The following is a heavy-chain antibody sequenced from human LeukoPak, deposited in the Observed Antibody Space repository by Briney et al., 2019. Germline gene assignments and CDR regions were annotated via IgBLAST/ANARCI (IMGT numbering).Heavy chain of an antibody. D-gene: IGHD1-1*01. CDR3: ARALEPALYNWIDP. CDR2: MNPNSGNT. J-gene: IGHJ5*02. V-gene: IGHV1-8*03. Sequence: ASVKVSCKASGYTFTSYDINWVRQATGQGLEWMGWMNPNSGNTGYAQKFQGRVTITRNTSISTAYMELSSLRSEDTAVYYCARALEPALYNWIDPWGQGTLVTVSS. CDR1: GYTFTSYD.